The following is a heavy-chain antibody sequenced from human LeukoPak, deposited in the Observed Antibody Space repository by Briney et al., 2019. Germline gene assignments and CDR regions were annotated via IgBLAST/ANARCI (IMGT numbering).Heavy chain of an antibody. Sequence: GASVKVSCKASGGTFSSYAISWVRQAPGQGLEWMGGIIPIFGTANYAQKFQGRVTITADESTSTAYMELSSLRSEDTAVYYCARQSSGGYWNYYDYWGQGTLVTVSS. CDR1: GGTFSSYA. D-gene: IGHD1-1*01. J-gene: IGHJ4*02. CDR3: ARQSSGGYWNYYDY. CDR2: IIPIFGTA. V-gene: IGHV1-69*01.